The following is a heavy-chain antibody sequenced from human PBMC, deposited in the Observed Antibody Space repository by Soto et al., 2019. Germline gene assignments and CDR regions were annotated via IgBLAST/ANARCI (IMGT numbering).Heavy chain of an antibody. D-gene: IGHD5-18*01. V-gene: IGHV6-1*01. CDR2: TYYRSRWYS. J-gene: IGHJ4*02. CDR3: ARATWFTPALVTLVDS. Sequence: SQTLSLTCAISGESVSSDSAAWNWIRQSPSRGLEWLGRTYYRSRWYSDYAISLKGRITITPDTSDNRFSLLLTSVTPEDTAVYYCARATWFTPALVTLVDSWGQGTLVTVSS. CDR1: GESVSSDSAA.